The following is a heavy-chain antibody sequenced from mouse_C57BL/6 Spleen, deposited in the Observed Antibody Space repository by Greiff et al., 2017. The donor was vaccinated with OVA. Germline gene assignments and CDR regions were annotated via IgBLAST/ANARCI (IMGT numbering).Heavy chain of an antibody. V-gene: IGHV1-19*01. J-gene: IGHJ4*01. CDR1: GYTFTDYY. CDR3: ARNYYGSSPNYYAMDY. D-gene: IGHD1-1*01. CDR2: INPYNGGT. Sequence: VQLQQSGPVLVKPGASVKMSCKASGYTFTDYYMNWVKQSHGKSLEWIGVINPYNGGTSYNQKFKGKATLTVDKSSSTAYMELNRLTSEDSAVYYCARNYYGSSPNYYAMDYWGQGTSVTVSS.